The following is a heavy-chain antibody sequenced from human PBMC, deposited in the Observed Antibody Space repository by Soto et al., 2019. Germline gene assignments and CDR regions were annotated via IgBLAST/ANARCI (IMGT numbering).Heavy chain of an antibody. CDR3: ARALSSGYPFDY. J-gene: IGHJ4*02. CDR2: INPGDSDI. D-gene: IGHD3-22*01. CDR1: GYSFSGYW. V-gene: IGHV5-51*01. Sequence: PXXSLKISCKGSGYSFSGYWIGWVRKMSGKGLEWMGMINPGDSDIRYSPSFEGQVTFSADKSISTAYLQWSSMEAPDTAMYYCARALSSGYPFDYWGQGILVTVSS.